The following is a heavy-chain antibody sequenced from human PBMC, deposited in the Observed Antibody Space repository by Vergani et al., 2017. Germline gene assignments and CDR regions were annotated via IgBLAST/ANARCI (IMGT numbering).Heavy chain of an antibody. CDR2: IIPIFGTA. J-gene: IGHJ4*02. CDR3: ARPGLWGERLGY. Sequence: QVQLVQSGAEVKKPGSSVKVSCKASGGTFSSYAISWVRQAPGQGLEWMGGIIPIFGTANYAQKFQGRVPITADESTRTAYMELSSLRSEDTAVYYCARPGLWGERLGYWGQGTLVTVSS. D-gene: IGHD3/OR15-3a*01. CDR1: GGTFSSYA. V-gene: IGHV1-69*01.